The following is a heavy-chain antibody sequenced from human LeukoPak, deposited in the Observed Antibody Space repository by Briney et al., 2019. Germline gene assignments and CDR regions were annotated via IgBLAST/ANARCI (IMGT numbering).Heavy chain of an antibody. J-gene: IGHJ4*02. CDR2: IKQDGSEK. V-gene: IGHV3-7*01. Sequence: HPGGSLRLSCAASGFTFSSYWTSWVRQAPGKGLEWVANIKQDGSEKYYVDSVKGRFTISRDNAKNSLYLQMNSLRAEDTAVYYCARAGDYWGQGTLVTVSS. D-gene: IGHD7-27*01. CDR1: GFTFSSYW. CDR3: ARAGDY.